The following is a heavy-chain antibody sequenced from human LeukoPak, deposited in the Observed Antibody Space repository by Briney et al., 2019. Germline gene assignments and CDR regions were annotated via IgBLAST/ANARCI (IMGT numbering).Heavy chain of an antibody. CDR3: VGNSQYYYYYMDV. CDR2: INPNSGGT. V-gene: IGHV1-2*02. Sequence: ASVKVSCKASGYTFTGYYMHWVRQAPGQGLEWMGWINPNSGGTNYAQKFQGRVTMTRDTSISTAYMELSRLRSDDTAVYYCVGNSQYYYYYMDVWGKGTTVTVSS. CDR1: GYTFTGYY. D-gene: IGHD2/OR15-2a*01. J-gene: IGHJ6*03.